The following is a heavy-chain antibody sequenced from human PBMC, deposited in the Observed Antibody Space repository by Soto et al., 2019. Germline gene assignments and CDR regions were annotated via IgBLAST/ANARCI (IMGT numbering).Heavy chain of an antibody. V-gene: IGHV4-31*03. CDR1: GGSISSGGYY. CDR3: ARVEGFGDYVSMSGWFDP. D-gene: IGHD4-17*01. CDR2: IYYSGST. Sequence: QVQLQESGPGLVKPSQTLSLTCTVSGGSISSGGYYWSWIRQHPGKGLEWIGYIYYSGSTYYNPSLESRLTISVDTSNNQFSLKLSSVTAADTAVYYCARVEGFGDYVSMSGWFDPWGQGTLVTVSS. J-gene: IGHJ5*02.